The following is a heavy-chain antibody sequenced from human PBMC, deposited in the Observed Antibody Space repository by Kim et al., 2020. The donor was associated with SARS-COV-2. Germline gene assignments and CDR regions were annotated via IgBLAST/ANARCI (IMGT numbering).Heavy chain of an antibody. CDR3: ASFSIAAAGGWFDP. V-gene: IGHV1-18*01. Sequence: ASVKVSCKASGYTFTSYGISWVRQAPGQGLEWMGWISAYNGNTNYAQKLQGRVTMTTDTSTSTAYMELRSLRSDDTAVYYCASFSIAAAGGWFDPWGQGTLVTVSS. CDR2: ISAYNGNT. J-gene: IGHJ5*02. D-gene: IGHD6-13*01. CDR1: GYTFTSYG.